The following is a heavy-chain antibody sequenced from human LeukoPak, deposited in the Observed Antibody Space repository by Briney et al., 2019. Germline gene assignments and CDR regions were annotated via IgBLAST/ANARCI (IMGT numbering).Heavy chain of an antibody. V-gene: IGHV3-21*04. CDR3: AKGRHYYDSNFDY. CDR2: ISSSSSYI. J-gene: IGHJ4*02. D-gene: IGHD3-22*01. Sequence: GGSLRLSCAASGFTFSSYSMNWVRQAPGKGLEWVSSISSSSSYIYYADSVKGRFTISGDNSKNTLYLQMNSLRAEDTAVYYCAKGRHYYDSNFDYWGQGTLVTVSS. CDR1: GFTFSSYS.